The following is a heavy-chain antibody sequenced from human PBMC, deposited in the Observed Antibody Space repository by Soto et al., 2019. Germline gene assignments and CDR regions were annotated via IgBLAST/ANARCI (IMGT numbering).Heavy chain of an antibody. D-gene: IGHD4-17*01. CDR2: ISTYNGNT. CDR1: GYTFSSFG. CDR3: ARLWAYGDYGEMRY. Sequence: QVPLVQSGAEVKKPGASVKVSCKASGYTFSSFGISWVRQAPGQGLEWMGWISTYNGNTNYAQKLHGRVTMTTDTSTSTAYIEVRSLRSDDTAVYYCARLWAYGDYGEMRYWGQGTLVTVSS. V-gene: IGHV1-18*01. J-gene: IGHJ4*02.